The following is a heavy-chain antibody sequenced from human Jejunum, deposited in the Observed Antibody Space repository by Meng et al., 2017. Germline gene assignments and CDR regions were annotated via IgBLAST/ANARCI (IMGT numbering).Heavy chain of an antibody. Sequence: GGSLRLSCAASGFTFNNYEMNWVRQAPGTGLEWVAYISRSGSTMYYADSVKGRFTISRDNAKNSLYLQMNSLRAADTTVYYCTRELRNYERWYFDLWGRGTLVTVSS. J-gene: IGHJ2*01. CDR2: ISRSGSTM. CDR1: GFTFNNYE. V-gene: IGHV3-48*03. D-gene: IGHD3-22*01. CDR3: TRELRNYERWYFDL.